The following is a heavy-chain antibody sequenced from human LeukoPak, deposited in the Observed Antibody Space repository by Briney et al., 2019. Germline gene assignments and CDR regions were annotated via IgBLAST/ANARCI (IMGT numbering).Heavy chain of an antibody. J-gene: IGHJ4*02. CDR3: ARGVPDDY. Sequence: GGSLRLSCAASGFTFSHYSMDWVRQAPGKGLEWVSSISRTSSDIYYADSVKGRFTISRGNAKNSLYLQMNSLRAEDTAVYYCARGVPDDYWGQGTLVTVSS. CDR2: ISRTSSDI. CDR1: GFTFSHYS. V-gene: IGHV3-21*01. D-gene: IGHD1-14*01.